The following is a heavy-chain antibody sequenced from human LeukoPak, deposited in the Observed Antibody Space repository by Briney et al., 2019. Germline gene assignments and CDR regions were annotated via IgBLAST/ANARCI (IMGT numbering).Heavy chain of an antibody. Sequence: SETLSLTCAVSGGSISRSSYYCGWIRQPPGKGLEWIATIHYSGTTYYNPSLKSRVTISVDTSKNQFTLKVISVTAADAAVYYCVRYYAGDYQGSRFFDYWGQGTLVTVSS. J-gene: IGHJ4*02. D-gene: IGHD4-17*01. V-gene: IGHV4-39*01. CDR2: IHYSGTT. CDR3: VRYYAGDYQGSRFFDY. CDR1: GGSISRSSYY.